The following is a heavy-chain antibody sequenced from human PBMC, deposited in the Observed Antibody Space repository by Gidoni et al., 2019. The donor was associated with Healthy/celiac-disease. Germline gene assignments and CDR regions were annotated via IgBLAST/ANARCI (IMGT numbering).Heavy chain of an antibody. CDR1: GYTLTSDG. J-gene: IGHJ5*02. Sequence: QVQLVQSGAEVKKPGASVKVSCKASGYTLTSDGISWVRQAPGQGLEWMGWISAYNGNTNYAQKLQGRFTMTTDKSTSTAYMELRSLRADDTAVYYCARRSVVAARGWFDPWGQGTLVTVSS. CDR3: ARRSVVAARGWFDP. V-gene: IGHV1-18*01. D-gene: IGHD2-15*01. CDR2: ISAYNGNT.